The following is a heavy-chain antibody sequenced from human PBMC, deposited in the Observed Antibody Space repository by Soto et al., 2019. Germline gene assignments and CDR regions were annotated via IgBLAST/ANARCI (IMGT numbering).Heavy chain of an antibody. CDR2: IVVGSGNT. CDR1: GFTFTSSA. D-gene: IGHD3-3*01. V-gene: IGHV1-58*01. J-gene: IGHJ6*02. CDR3: AAAGQYYDFWSGYDYYYYGMDV. Sequence: SVKVSCKASGFTFTSSAVQWVRQARGQRLEWIGWIVVGSGNTNYAQKFQERVTITRDMSTSTAYMELSSLRSEDTAVYYCAAAGQYYDFWSGYDYYYYGMDVWGQGTTVTVSS.